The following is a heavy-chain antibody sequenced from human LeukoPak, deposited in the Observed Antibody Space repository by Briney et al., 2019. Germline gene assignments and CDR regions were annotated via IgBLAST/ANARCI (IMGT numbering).Heavy chain of an antibody. CDR3: AKVVQYTASTGTGLDY. CDR2: IWYDGSYK. Sequence: PGGSLRLSCAASGFTFINYGMHWVRQAPGKGLDWVAVIWYDGSYKYYADSVKGRFTISRDNSKNTLYLQMNSLRAEDTAIYYCAKVVQYTASTGTGLDYSGQGTLVTVSS. D-gene: IGHD6-13*01. CDR1: GFTFINYG. V-gene: IGHV3-33*06. J-gene: IGHJ4*02.